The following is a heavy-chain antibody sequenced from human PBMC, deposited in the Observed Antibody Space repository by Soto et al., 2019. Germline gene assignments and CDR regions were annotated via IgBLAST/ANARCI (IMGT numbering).Heavy chain of an antibody. D-gene: IGHD6-6*01. J-gene: IGHJ4*02. V-gene: IGHV6-1*01. Sequence: KQSQTLSLTCAISGDSVSSNSAAWNWIRQSPSRGLEWLGRTYYRSKWYNDYAVSVKSRITINPDTSKNQFSLQLNSVTPEDTAVYYCARGKVQQLVRGTFDYWGQGTLVTVSS. CDR2: TYYRSKWYN. CDR1: GDSVSSNSAA. CDR3: ARGKVQQLVRGTFDY.